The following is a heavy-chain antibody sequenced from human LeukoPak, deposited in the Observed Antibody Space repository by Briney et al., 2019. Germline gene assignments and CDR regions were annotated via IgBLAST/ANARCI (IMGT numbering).Heavy chain of an antibody. CDR1: GGTFSSYA. V-gene: IGHV1-69*06. D-gene: IGHD2-8*01. Sequence: ASVKVSCKASGGTFSSYAISWVRQAPGQGLEWMGGIIPIFGTANYAQKFQGRVTITADKSTSTAYMELSSLRSEDTAVYYCARHWMVYAIDNWFDPWGQGTLVTVSS. J-gene: IGHJ5*02. CDR2: IIPIFGTA. CDR3: ARHWMVYAIDNWFDP.